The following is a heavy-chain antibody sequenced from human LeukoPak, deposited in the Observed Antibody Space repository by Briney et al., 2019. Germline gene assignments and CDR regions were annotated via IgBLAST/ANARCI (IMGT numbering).Heavy chain of an antibody. V-gene: IGHV3-20*04. D-gene: IGHD3-22*01. J-gene: IGHJ5*02. Sequence: GGSLRLSCAASGFSFDDYDMAWLRQAPGKGLEWVSDIDWKGRPTSYADSVKGRFTISRDNAKKSLYLQLDSLRTEDTALYYCAREVYLIVVGGFDPWGQGTLVIVPS. CDR1: GFSFDDYD. CDR2: IDWKGRPT. CDR3: AREVYLIVVGGFDP.